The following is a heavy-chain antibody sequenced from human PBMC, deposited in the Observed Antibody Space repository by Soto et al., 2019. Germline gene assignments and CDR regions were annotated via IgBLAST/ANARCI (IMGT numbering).Heavy chain of an antibody. D-gene: IGHD3-3*01. CDR1: GFSLTTSGVG. CDR3: AHRVRRTVFGLVTTTAIYFDF. CDR2: IYWDDDK. V-gene: IGHV2-5*02. Sequence: QITLNESGPTVVRPTETLTLTCRVSGFSLTTSGVGVGWIRQSPGKAPEWLALIYWDDDKRYSASLKSRLTITKDTAKNQLVLKVSDLDPTNTATYYCAHRVRRTVFGLVTTTAIYFDFWGQETPVAVSS. J-gene: IGHJ4*02.